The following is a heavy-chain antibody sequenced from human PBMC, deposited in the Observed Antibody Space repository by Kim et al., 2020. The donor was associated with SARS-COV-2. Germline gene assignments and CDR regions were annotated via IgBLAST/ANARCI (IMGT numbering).Heavy chain of an antibody. V-gene: IGHV3-72*01. Sequence: ESGKVRFTISRNDSKNSLYLQMNILKTEDTAVYYCVRYYVGSGSYRSMDVWGQGTTVTVSS. CDR3: VRYYVGSGSYRSMDV. J-gene: IGHJ6*02. D-gene: IGHD3-10*01.